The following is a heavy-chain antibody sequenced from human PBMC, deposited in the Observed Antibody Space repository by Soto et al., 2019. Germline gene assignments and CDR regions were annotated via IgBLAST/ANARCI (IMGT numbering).Heavy chain of an antibody. J-gene: IGHJ5*02. CDR2: IFYLGSS. Sequence: SETLSLTCTVSGDSIISSDFYWGWVRQPPGKGLEWIGSIFYLGSSYYNPSLKSRVTMSVDTSKNQFSLRLRSVTAADTALYFCARHSLALRKNNWFDPWGQGIMVTVYS. CDR3: ARHSLALRKNNWFDP. D-gene: IGHD3-3*02. V-gene: IGHV4-39*01. CDR1: GDSIISSDFY.